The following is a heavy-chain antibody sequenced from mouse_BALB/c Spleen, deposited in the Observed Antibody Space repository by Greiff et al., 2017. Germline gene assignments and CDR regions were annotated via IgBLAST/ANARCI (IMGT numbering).Heavy chain of an antibody. J-gene: IGHJ1*01. D-gene: IGHD6-2*01. V-gene: IGHV6-6*02. CDR1: GFTFSNYW. CDR2: IRLKSNNYAT. Sequence: EVKVEESGGGLVQPGGSMKLSCVASGFTFSNYWMNWVRQSPEKGLEWVAEIRLKSNNYATHYAESVKGRFTISRDDSKSSVYLQMNNLRAEDTGIYYCTRSLYFDVWGAGTTVTVSS. CDR3: TRSLYFDV.